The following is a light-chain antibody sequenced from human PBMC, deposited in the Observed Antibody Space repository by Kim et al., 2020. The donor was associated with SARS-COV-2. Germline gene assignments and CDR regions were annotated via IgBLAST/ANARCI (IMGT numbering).Light chain of an antibody. CDR3: NSRDSSGNHLV. Sequence: ALRHTVRNTCQGDNLRTYHATWYQQKPGQAPVLVIYGRNNRPSGIPDRFSGSISGNTASLTVTGAQAEDEADYYCNSRDSSGNHLVFGGGTRLTVL. CDR1: NLRTYH. CDR2: GRN. V-gene: IGLV3-19*01. J-gene: IGLJ2*01.